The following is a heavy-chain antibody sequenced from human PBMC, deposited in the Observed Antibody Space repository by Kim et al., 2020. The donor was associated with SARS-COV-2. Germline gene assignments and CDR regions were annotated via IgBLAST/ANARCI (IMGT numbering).Heavy chain of an antibody. D-gene: IGHD4-17*01. CDR2: ISYDGNTN. Sequence: GGSLRLSCAASGFTFSNYAMHWVRQAPGKGLEWVAVISYDGNTNAYVDSVRGRFTISRDNSKNTLYLQMNSLRAEDTALYYCAKRFSDKTGATTNYFDY. CDR3: AKRFSDKTGATTNYFDY. V-gene: IGHV3-30*18. J-gene: IGHJ4*01. CDR1: GFTFSNYA.